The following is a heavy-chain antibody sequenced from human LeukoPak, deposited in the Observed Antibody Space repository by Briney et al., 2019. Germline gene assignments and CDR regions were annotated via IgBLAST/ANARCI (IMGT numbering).Heavy chain of an antibody. V-gene: IGHV1-69*06. D-gene: IGHD6-6*01. Sequence: PAPSVKVSCKLSGGTFSNNVINWIRQAPGQELKGMRGIIPMVDSANYGQKFQGRVTITADISTTTAYLELSSLRYEDTAMFYCARVRQYSRWNFDYWGEGNLVTVSS. CDR3: ARVRQYSRWNFDY. J-gene: IGHJ4*02. CDR2: IIPMVDSA. CDR1: GGTFSNNV.